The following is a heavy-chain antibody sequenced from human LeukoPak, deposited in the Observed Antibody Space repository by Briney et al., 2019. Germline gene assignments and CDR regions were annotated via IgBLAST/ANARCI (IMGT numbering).Heavy chain of an antibody. D-gene: IGHD6-13*01. J-gene: IGHJ5*02. CDR3: ARDTSSSWYSGRFDP. V-gene: IGHV4-59*01. Sequence: SETLSLTCTVSGGSISSYYWSWIRQPPGKGLEWIGYIYYSGSTNYNPSLKSRVTISVDTSKNQFSLKLSSVTAADTAVYYCARDTSSSWYSGRFDPWGQGTLVTVSS. CDR1: GGSISSYY. CDR2: IYYSGST.